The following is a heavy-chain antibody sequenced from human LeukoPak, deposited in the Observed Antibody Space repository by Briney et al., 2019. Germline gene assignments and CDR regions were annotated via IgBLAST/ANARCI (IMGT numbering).Heavy chain of an antibody. CDR1: GGSFSGYY. CDR2: IHHSGST. Sequence: PSETLSLTCAVYGGSFSGYYWSWIRQPPGKGLEWIGEIHHSGSTNYNPSLKSRVTISVDTSKNQFSLKLSSVTAADTAVYYCATRYYYGSGSYNDYWGQGTLVTVSS. CDR3: ATRYYYGSGSYNDY. D-gene: IGHD3-10*01. V-gene: IGHV4-34*01. J-gene: IGHJ4*02.